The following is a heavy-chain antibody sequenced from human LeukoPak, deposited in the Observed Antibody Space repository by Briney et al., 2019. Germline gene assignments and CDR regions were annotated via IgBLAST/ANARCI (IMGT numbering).Heavy chain of an antibody. D-gene: IGHD4-23*01. V-gene: IGHV4-61*09. CDR2: IYTSGST. J-gene: IGHJ6*03. CDR3: ARWATVVTPGWGYYMDV. Sequence: SQTLSLTCTVSGGSISSGGYYWSWIRQHPGKGLEWIGYIYTSGSTNYNPSLKSRVTISVDTSKNQFSLKLSSVTAADTAVYYCARWATVVTPGWGYYMDVWGKGTTVTVSS. CDR1: GGSISSGGYY.